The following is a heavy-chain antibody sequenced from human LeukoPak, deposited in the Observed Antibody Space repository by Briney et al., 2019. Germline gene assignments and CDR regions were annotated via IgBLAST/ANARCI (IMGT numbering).Heavy chain of an antibody. CDR3: ARVKSYYYDTSDKDAFDI. J-gene: IGHJ3*02. V-gene: IGHV1-46*01. CDR1: GYSFTSHF. Sequence: ASVKVSCKASGYSFTSHFMHWVRQAPGQGLEWMGIINPRGGSTSYTQKFQGRVTMTRDTSTSTVYMELSSLRSEDTAVYYCARVKSYYYDTSDKDAFDIWGQGTMVTVSS. D-gene: IGHD3-22*01. CDR2: INPRGGST.